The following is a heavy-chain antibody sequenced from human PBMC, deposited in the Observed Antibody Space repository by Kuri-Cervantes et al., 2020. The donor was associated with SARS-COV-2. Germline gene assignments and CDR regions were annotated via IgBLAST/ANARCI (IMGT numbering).Heavy chain of an antibody. CDR3: ARRLRGASSGWSQRSQYYYYYGMDV. J-gene: IGHJ6*02. CDR1: GGSFSGYY. D-gene: IGHD6-19*01. V-gene: IGHV4-34*01. Sequence: SQTLSLTCAVYGGSFSGYYWSWIRQPPGKGLAWIGEINHTGSANYNPSLKSRVTISVDTSKKQFSLKLTSVTAADTAVYYCARRLRGASSGWSQRSQYYYYYGMDVWGQGTTVTVSS. CDR2: INHTGSA.